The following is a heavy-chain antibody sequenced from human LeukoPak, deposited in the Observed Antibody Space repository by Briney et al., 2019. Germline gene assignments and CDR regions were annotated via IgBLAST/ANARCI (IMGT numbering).Heavy chain of an antibody. CDR2: IYYSGST. CDR1: GGSISSYY. CDR3: ARPAGGYGSGSYYKN. J-gene: IGHJ4*02. Sequence: PSETLSLTCTVSGGSISSYYWSWIRQPPGKGLEWIGYIYYSGSTNYNPSLKSRVTISVDTSKNQFSLKLSSVTAADTAVYYCARPAGGYGSGSYYKNWGQGTLVTVSS. V-gene: IGHV4-59*08. D-gene: IGHD3-10*01.